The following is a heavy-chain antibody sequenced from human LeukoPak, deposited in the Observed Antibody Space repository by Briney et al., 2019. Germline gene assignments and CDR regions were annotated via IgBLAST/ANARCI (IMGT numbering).Heavy chain of an antibody. Sequence: KPSETLSLTCGVSGGSFSTFYWNWIRQHPGKGLEWIGEINHNGNTNYNPSLKGRVTLSVDKSKNQFSLKLRSVTAADTALYYCATVAIWAEFHFDHWGQGLLVTVSS. CDR2: INHNGNT. CDR1: GGSFSTFY. V-gene: IGHV4-34*01. D-gene: IGHD3-10*01. J-gene: IGHJ4*02. CDR3: ATVAIWAEFHFDH.